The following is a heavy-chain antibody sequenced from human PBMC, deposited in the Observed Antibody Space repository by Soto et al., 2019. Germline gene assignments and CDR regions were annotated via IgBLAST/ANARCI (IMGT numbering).Heavy chain of an antibody. Sequence: GGSLRLSCAASGFTFSSYSMNWVRQAPGKGLEWVSSISSSSSYIYYADSVKGRFTISRDNAKNSLYLQMNSLRAEDTAGYYCAGVFRAVACTSGLYYYYYGMDVWGQGTTVTVSS. CDR2: ISSSSSYI. CDR1: GFTFSSYS. D-gene: IGHD6-13*01. CDR3: AGVFRAVACTSGLYYYYYGMDV. V-gene: IGHV3-21*01. J-gene: IGHJ6*02.